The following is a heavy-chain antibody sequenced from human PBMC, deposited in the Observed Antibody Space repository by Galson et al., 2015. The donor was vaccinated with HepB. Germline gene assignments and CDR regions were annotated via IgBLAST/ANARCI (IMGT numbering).Heavy chain of an antibody. CDR3: ARGSTLRLGECPAGGCHSDY. CDR2: FDPDDGDR. CDR1: GYPLSQLS. J-gene: IGHJ4*02. D-gene: IGHD3-16*01. Sequence: SVKVSCKVSGYPLSQLSMHWVRQPPGKGLEWMGCFDPDDGDRVYARKFQGRATMTGDTHISTAYMELTSLRSEDTAVYYCARGSTLRLGECPAGGCHSDYWGQGTLVTVSS. V-gene: IGHV1-24*01.